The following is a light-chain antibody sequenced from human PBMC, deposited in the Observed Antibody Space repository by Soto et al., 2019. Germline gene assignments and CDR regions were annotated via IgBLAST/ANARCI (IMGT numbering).Light chain of an antibody. Sequence: DIQMTQSPSSLSASVGDRVTITCRASQDISVYLAWYQQKPGKVPKLLIYGASTLPSGVPSRFSGSGSGTDFTLTISSLQSEDVAVYFCQKYNNSPLTFGQGTRLEIK. J-gene: IGKJ5*01. CDR1: QDISVY. CDR3: QKYNNSPLT. V-gene: IGKV1-27*01. CDR2: GAS.